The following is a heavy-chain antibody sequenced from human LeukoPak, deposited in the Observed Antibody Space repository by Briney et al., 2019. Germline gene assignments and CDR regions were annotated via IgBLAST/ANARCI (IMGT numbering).Heavy chain of an antibody. CDR3: ARDQNYYGSGSYYYYYGMDV. V-gene: IGHV3-30-3*01. D-gene: IGHD3-10*01. CDR2: ISYDGSNK. CDR1: GFTFSSYA. J-gene: IGHJ6*02. Sequence: GGSLRLSCAASGFTFSSYAMHWVRQAPGKGLEWVAVISYDGSNKYYADSVKGRFTISRDNSKNSLYLQMNSLRAEDTAVYYCARDQNYYGSGSYYYYYGMDVWGQGTTVTVSS.